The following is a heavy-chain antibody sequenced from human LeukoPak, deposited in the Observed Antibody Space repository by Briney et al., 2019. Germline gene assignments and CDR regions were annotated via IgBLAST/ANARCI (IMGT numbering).Heavy chain of an antibody. CDR3: AKDRPERYFDWFYYYYGMDV. J-gene: IGHJ6*04. D-gene: IGHD3-9*01. V-gene: IGHV3-30*18. CDR2: ISYDGSNK. CDR1: GFTFSSYG. Sequence: PGRSLRLSCAASGFTFSSYGMHWVRQAPGKGLEWVAVISYDGSNKYYADSVKGRFTISRDNSKNTLYLQMNSLRAEDTAVYYCAKDRPERYFDWFYYYYGMDVWAKGPRSPSPQ.